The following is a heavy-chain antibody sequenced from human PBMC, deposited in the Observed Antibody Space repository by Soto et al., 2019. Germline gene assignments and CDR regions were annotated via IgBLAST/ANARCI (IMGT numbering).Heavy chain of an antibody. J-gene: IGHJ6*02. V-gene: IGHV3-30*18. CDR2: ISYDGSNK. CDR3: AKDHGTLGYYYYGMDV. Sequence: VQLVESGGGVVQPGRSLRLSCAASGFTFSSYGMHWVRQAPGKGLEWVAVISYDGSNKYYADSVKGRFTISRDNSKNTLYLQMNSLRAEDTAVYYCAKDHGTLGYYYYGMDVWGQGTTVTVSS. D-gene: IGHD1-26*01. CDR1: GFTFSSYG.